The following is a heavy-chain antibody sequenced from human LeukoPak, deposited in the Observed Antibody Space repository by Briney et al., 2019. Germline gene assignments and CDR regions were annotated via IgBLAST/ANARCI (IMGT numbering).Heavy chain of an antibody. J-gene: IGHJ4*02. CDR1: GFTFGSYA. D-gene: IGHD4/OR15-4a*01. V-gene: IGHV3-23*01. CDR2: ISGSGGRT. Sequence: HTGGSLRLSCAASGFTFGSYAMTWVRQAPGKGLEWVSAISGSGGRTYYADSVKGRFTISRDNSKNTLYLQMNSLRAEDTAVYYCARRAGAYSHPYDYWGQGTLVTVSS. CDR3: ARRAGAYSHPYDY.